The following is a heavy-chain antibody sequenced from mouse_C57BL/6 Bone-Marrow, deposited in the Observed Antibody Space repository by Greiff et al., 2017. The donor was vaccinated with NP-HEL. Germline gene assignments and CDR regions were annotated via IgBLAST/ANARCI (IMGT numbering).Heavy chain of an antibody. J-gene: IGHJ2*01. CDR3: ARHHYFDY. V-gene: IGHV1-19*01. CDR1: GYTFTDYY. Sequence: VQLQQSGPVLVKPGASVNMSCQASGYTFTDYYMNWVKPSHGKSLEWIGVITPYHGGTSYNQKFQGTATLTVDKSSSTAYMELNSLTAEDAAVYYCARHHYFDYWGQGTTLTVSS. CDR2: ITPYHGGT.